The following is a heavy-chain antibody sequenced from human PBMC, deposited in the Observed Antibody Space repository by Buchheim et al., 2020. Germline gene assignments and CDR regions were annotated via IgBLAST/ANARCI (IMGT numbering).Heavy chain of an antibody. V-gene: IGHV4-59*01. CDR1: GGSISSYY. CDR3: ARLGDSSGRPSPTPYFDY. J-gene: IGHJ4*02. D-gene: IGHD6-19*01. CDR2: IYYSGST. Sequence: QVQLQESGPGLVKPSETLSLTCTVSGGSISSYYWSWIRQPPGKGLEWIGYIYYSGSTNYNPSLKSRVTISVDTSKNQFSLKLSSVTAADTAVYYCARLGDSSGRPSPTPYFDYWGQGTL.